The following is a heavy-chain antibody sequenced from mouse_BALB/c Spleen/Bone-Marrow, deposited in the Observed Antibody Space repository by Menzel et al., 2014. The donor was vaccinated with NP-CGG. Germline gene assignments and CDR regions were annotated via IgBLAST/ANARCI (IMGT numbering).Heavy chain of an antibody. D-gene: IGHD2-14*01. CDR2: ISNGGGST. CDR1: GFTFGSYT. Sequence: EVQPVESGGGLVQPGGSLKLSCAASGFTFGSYTMSWVRQTPEKRLEWVAYISNGGGSTYYPDTVKGRFTISRDNAKNTLYLQMSSLKSEDTAMYYCARHRRYDVWFAYWGQGTLVTVSA. CDR3: ARHRRYDVWFAY. V-gene: IGHV5-12-2*01. J-gene: IGHJ3*01.